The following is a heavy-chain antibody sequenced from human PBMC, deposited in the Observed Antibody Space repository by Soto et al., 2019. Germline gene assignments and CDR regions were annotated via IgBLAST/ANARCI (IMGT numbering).Heavy chain of an antibody. V-gene: IGHV3-23*01. J-gene: IGHJ4*02. CDR2: ISGSGGST. Sequence: GGSLRLSCAASGFTFSSYAMSWVRQAPGKGLEWVSAISGSGGSTYYADSVKGRFTISRDNSKNTLYLQMNSLRAEDAAVYSGCEHAGVAAAGNSDRLIDYWGQGTLVTVSS. D-gene: IGHD6-13*01. CDR3: CEHAGVAAAGNSDRLIDY. CDR1: GFTFSSYA.